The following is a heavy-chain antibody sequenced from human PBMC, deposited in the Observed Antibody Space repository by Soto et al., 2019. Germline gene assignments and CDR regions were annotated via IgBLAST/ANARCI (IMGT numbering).Heavy chain of an antibody. CDR1: GFTFSSYG. Sequence: QVQLVESGGGVVQPGRSLRLSCAASGFTFSSYGMHWVRQAPGKGLEWVAVISYDGSNKYYADSVKGRFTISRDNSKNTLYLQMTSLRAEDRAVYYCAKSPCPHGGDYPGWGQGSLVTVSS. V-gene: IGHV3-30*18. CDR2: ISYDGSNK. CDR3: AKSPCPHGGDYPG. J-gene: IGHJ4*02. D-gene: IGHD4-17*01.